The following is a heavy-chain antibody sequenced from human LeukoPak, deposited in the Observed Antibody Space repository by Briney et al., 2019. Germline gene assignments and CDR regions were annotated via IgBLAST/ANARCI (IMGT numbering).Heavy chain of an antibody. V-gene: IGHV4-39*07. D-gene: IGHD1-26*01. J-gene: IGHJ4*02. CDR2: INHSGST. CDR1: GGSIRSTSYY. Sequence: PSETLSLTCTVSGGSIRSTSYYWGWIRQPPGKGLEWIGEINHSGSTNYNPSLKSRVTISVDTPKNQFSLKLSSVTAADTAVYYCASLYSGSYYALDYWGQGTLVTVSS. CDR3: ASLYSGSYYALDY.